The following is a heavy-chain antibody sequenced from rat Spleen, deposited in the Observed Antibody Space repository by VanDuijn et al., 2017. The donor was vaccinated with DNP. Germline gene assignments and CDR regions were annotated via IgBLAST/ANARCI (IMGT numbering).Heavy chain of an antibody. CDR3: ARPGYYGYNGYAMDA. V-gene: IGHV5-25*01. CDR1: GFTFSNYD. Sequence: EVQLVESGGGLVQPGRSLKLSCAASGFTFSNYDMAWVRQAPTKGLEWVASISPSGGSTYYRDSVKGRFTVSRDNAKSSLYLQMDSLRSEDTATYYCARPGYYGYNGYAMDAWGQGTSVTVSS. J-gene: IGHJ4*01. D-gene: IGHD1-9*01. CDR2: ISPSGGST.